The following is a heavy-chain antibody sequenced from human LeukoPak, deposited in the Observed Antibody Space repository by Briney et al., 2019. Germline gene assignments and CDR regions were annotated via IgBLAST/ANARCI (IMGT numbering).Heavy chain of an antibody. J-gene: IGHJ4*02. CDR1: GFTFSSYW. Sequence: PGGSLRLSCAASGFTFSSYWMSWVRQAPGKGLEWVANIKQDGSQKYYVDSVKGRFSISRDNAKNSLYLQKNSLRAEDTAVYYCARGVPYASWSGPHYSDYWGQGTLVTVSS. CDR2: IKQDGSQK. CDR3: ARGVPYASWSGPHYSDY. V-gene: IGHV3-7*01. D-gene: IGHD3-3*01.